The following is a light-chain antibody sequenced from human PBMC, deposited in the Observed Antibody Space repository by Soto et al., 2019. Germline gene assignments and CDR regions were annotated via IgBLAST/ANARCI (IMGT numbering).Light chain of an antibody. CDR3: QQSCSSFYT. V-gene: IGKV3-20*01. Sequence: EIVLTQSPGTLSLSPGARATLSCRASQSVSSAYLAWYQQIPGQAPRLLIYGASSRATGIPDRFSGSGAGTGFTLTISGLEHEDFAVSYCQQSCSSFYTVGQGTKLEI. CDR1: QSVSSAY. CDR2: GAS. J-gene: IGKJ2*01.